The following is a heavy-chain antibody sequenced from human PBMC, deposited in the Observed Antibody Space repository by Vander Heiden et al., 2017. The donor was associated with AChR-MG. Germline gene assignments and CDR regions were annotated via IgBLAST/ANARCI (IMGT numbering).Heavy chain of an antibody. CDR1: GFLVSSKY. V-gene: IGHV3-66*01. Sequence: EVQLVESGGGLVQPGGSLRLTCAASGFLVSSKYMSLVPPAPGNGLEWVSVIYSGGSTYYADSVKGRFTISRDNSKNTLYLQMNSLRAEDTAVYYYARAAAAAGYFDYWGQGTLVTVSS. CDR3: ARAAAAAGYFDY. CDR2: IYSGGST. D-gene: IGHD6-13*01. J-gene: IGHJ4*02.